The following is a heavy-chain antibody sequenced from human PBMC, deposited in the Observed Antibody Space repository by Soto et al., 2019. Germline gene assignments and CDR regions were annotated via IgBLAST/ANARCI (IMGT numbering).Heavy chain of an antibody. Sequence: PGGSLRLSCAASGFPFSVYYMSWIRQAPGKGLEWLSYITDSGSTIYYADSVKGRFTISRDNAKNSLYLQMNSLRAEDTAVYYCARGPGGGDWLIDYWGQGTLVTVSS. CDR3: ARGPGGGDWLIDY. D-gene: IGHD2-21*01. J-gene: IGHJ4*02. CDR2: ITDSGSTI. CDR1: GFPFSVYY. V-gene: IGHV3-11*01.